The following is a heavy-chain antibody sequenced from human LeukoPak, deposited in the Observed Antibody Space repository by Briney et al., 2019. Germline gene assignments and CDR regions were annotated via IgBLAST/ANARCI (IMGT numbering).Heavy chain of an antibody. CDR2: FNHSGST. D-gene: IGHD3-10*01. CDR1: GGSFSGYY. Sequence: PSETLSLTCAVYGGSFSGYYWSWIRQPPGKGLEWIGEFNHSGSTNYTPSLKSRVTISVDTSKNQFSLELSSVTAADTAVYYCARDEAHPNTYYYGSGSYYARLDIWGQGTMVTVSS. V-gene: IGHV4-34*01. J-gene: IGHJ3*02. CDR3: ARDEAHPNTYYYGSGSYYARLDI.